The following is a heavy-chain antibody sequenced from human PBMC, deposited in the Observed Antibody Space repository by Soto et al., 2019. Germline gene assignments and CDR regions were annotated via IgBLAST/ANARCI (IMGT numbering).Heavy chain of an antibody. V-gene: IGHV1-2*04. D-gene: IGHD5-12*01. Sequence: QVQLVQSGAEVKKPGASVTVSCRSSGDTFNDYYIHWVRPAPGQGLEWMGWINPNGGVTKYAQKFQGWVSMTRDTSIRTVYMQLSTLRADDTAVYYCARESGGATATLDYYYCYMDVWGTGTTVTVSS. CDR1: GDTFNDYY. CDR2: INPNGGVT. J-gene: IGHJ6*03. CDR3: ARESGGATATLDYYYCYMDV.